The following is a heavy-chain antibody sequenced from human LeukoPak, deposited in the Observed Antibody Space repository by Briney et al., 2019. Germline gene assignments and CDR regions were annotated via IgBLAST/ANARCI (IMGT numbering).Heavy chain of an antibody. J-gene: IGHJ4*02. CDR2: INHSGST. Sequence: GSLRLSCAASGLTFNNYALTWIRQPPGKGLEWIGEINHSGSTNYNPSLKSRVTISVDTSKNQFSLKLSSVTAADTAVYYCARVKSSSWYPFDYWGQGTLVTVSS. V-gene: IGHV4-34*01. CDR3: ARVKSSSWYPFDY. CDR1: GLTFNNYA. D-gene: IGHD6-13*01.